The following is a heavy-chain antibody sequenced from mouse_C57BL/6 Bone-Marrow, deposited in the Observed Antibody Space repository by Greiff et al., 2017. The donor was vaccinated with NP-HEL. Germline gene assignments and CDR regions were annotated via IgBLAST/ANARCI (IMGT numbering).Heavy chain of an antibody. D-gene: IGHD2-12*01. CDR2: IYPGDGDT. J-gene: IGHJ1*03. Sequence: VKVVESGPELVKPGASVKISCKASGYAFSSSWMNWVKQRPGKGLEWIGRIYPGDGDTNYNGKFKGKATLTADKSSSTAYMQLSSLTSEDSAVYFCARGAQYEGYFEVWGTGTTVTVSS. CDR1: GYAFSSSW. CDR3: ARGAQYEGYFEV. V-gene: IGHV1-82*01.